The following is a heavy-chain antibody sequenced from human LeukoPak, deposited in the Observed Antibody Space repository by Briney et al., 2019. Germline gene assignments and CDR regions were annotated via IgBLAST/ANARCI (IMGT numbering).Heavy chain of an antibody. D-gene: IGHD3-22*01. CDR2: IWYDGSNK. CDR1: GFTLSSYA. CDR3: ASGDTTGYSGDAFNI. V-gene: IGHV3-33*08. Sequence: GGSLRLSCAASGFTLSSYAMHWVRQAPGKGLEWVAIIWYDGSNKYYADSVKGRFTISRDTSKNTLYMQMDSLRAEDTAVYYCASGDTTGYSGDAFNIWGQGTMVTVSS. J-gene: IGHJ3*02.